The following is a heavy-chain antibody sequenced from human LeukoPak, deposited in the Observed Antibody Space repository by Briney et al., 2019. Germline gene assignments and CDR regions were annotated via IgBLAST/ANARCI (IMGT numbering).Heavy chain of an antibody. Sequence: GGSLRLSCAASGFTFSSYSMNWVRQAPGKGLEWVSYISSSSSTIYYADSVKGRFTISRDNAKNTLYLQMNSLRAEDTAVYYCARVNMVRGVGDAFDIWGQGTMVTVSS. D-gene: IGHD3-10*01. V-gene: IGHV3-48*04. CDR2: ISSSSSTI. CDR3: ARVNMVRGVGDAFDI. J-gene: IGHJ3*02. CDR1: GFTFSSYS.